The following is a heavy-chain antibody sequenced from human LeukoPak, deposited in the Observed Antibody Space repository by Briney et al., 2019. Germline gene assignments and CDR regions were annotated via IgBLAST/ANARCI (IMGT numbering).Heavy chain of an antibody. CDR2: ISGSGGST. Sequence: GGSLRLSCAASGFTFSSCAMSWVRQAPGKGLEWVSAISGSGGSTYYADSVKGRFTISRDNSKNTLYLQMNSLRAEDTAVYYCAKVGPREPAVYYFDYWGQGTLVTVSS. D-gene: IGHD2-2*01. CDR1: GFTFSSCA. CDR3: AKVGPREPAVYYFDY. J-gene: IGHJ4*02. V-gene: IGHV3-23*01.